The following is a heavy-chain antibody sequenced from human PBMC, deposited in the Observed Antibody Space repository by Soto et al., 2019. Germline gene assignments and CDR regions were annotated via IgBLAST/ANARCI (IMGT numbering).Heavy chain of an antibody. Sequence: PSETLSLTCAVYGGSFSGYYWSWIRQPPGKGLEWIGEINHSGSTNYNPSLKSRVTISVDTSKNQFSLKLSSVTAADTAVYYCARGRWSMIVVARGPFQHWGQGTLVTVSS. CDR3: ARGRWSMIVVARGPFQH. J-gene: IGHJ1*01. V-gene: IGHV4-34*01. D-gene: IGHD3-22*01. CDR2: INHSGST. CDR1: GGSFSGYY.